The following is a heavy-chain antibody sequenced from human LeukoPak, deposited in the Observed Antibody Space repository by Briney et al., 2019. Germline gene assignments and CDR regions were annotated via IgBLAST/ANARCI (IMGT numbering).Heavy chain of an antibody. Sequence: SQTLSLTCAISGESVSSNSATWNWIRQSPSRGLEWLGRTYYRSKWYNDYAVSVKSRITINPDTSKNQFSLQLNSVTPEDTAMYFCARESLCSRWPSFVYWRQGTLVTVSS. D-gene: IGHD6-13*01. CDR1: GESVSSNSAT. CDR2: TYYRSKWYN. V-gene: IGHV6-1*01. CDR3: ARESLCSRWPSFVY. J-gene: IGHJ4*02.